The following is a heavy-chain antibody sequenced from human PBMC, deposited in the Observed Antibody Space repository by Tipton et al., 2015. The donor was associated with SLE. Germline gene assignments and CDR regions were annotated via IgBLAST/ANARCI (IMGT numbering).Heavy chain of an antibody. D-gene: IGHD2-8*01. J-gene: IGHJ4*02. Sequence: TLSLTCAVYGGSFSDYSWSWIRQPPGKGLEWIGEINHSGSTNYNPSLKSRVTISIDTSENQFSLRLSSVTAADTAVYYWARDCTTGVCYTTSFDYWGQGTLVTVSP. CDR3: ARDCTTGVCYTTSFDY. CDR2: INHSGST. V-gene: IGHV4-34*01. CDR1: GGSFSDYS.